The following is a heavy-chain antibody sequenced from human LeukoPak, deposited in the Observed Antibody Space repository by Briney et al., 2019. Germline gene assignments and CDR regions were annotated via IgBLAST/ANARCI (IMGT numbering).Heavy chain of an antibody. CDR1: GFTISSHW. D-gene: IGHD6-13*01. CDR2: IDSDGSMT. V-gene: IGHV3-74*01. J-gene: IGHJ6*01. Sequence: QLRRPLRPSCAATGFTISSHWMNCFRQAPGKGPIWFSLIDSDGSMTNYADSVHGRSTISRDTANNTLYLQMNRLRAEKTAVYFCSRDMSSSWYRSDYYGVDVWARGSTLSVLS. CDR3: SRDMSSSWYRSDYYGVDV.